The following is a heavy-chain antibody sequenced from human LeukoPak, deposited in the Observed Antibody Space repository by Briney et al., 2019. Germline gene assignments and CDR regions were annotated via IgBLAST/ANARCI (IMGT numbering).Heavy chain of an antibody. CDR2: IKQDGSEK. V-gene: IGHV3-7*03. CDR1: GFTFSSYW. J-gene: IGHJ4*02. D-gene: IGHD3-22*01. Sequence: GGSLRLSCAASGFTFSSYWMSWVRQAPGKGLEWVANIKQDGSEKYYVDSVKGRFTISRDNSKNTLYLQVNSLRAEDTAVYYCAKSYYDSDAFDYWGQGTLVTVSS. CDR3: AKSYYDSDAFDY.